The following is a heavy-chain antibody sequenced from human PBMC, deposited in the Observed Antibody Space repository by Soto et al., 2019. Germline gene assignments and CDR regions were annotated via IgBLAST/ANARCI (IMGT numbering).Heavy chain of an antibody. V-gene: IGHV1-46*01. Sequence: ASVKVSCKASGYTFTSYYMHWVRQAPGQGLEWMGIINPSGGSTSYAQKFQGRVTMTRDTSTSTVYMELSSLRSEDTAVYYCAREKYYYDSSGYDAFDIWGQGTMVTVSS. CDR3: AREKYYYDSSGYDAFDI. D-gene: IGHD3-22*01. J-gene: IGHJ3*02. CDR2: INPSGGST. CDR1: GYTFTSYY.